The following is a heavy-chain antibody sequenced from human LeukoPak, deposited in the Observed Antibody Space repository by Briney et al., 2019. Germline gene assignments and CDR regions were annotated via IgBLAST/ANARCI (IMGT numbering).Heavy chain of an antibody. CDR2: TSWNNGSI. J-gene: IGHJ6*02. CDR1: GFICDDYA. D-gene: IGHD1-1*01. V-gene: IGHV3-9*01. CDR3: ARELEPTFRGMDV. Sequence: PGGSLRLSCAASGFICDDYARHWVRPAPGKGLEGVFGTSWNNGSIGYTDSGKGRFTIARDNANNSLYLQMNRLRAEDTAVYYCARELEPTFRGMDVWGQGTTVTVSS.